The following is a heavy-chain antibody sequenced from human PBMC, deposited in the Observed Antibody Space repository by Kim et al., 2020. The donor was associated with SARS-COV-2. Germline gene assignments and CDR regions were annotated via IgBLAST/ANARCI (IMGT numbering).Heavy chain of an antibody. CDR1: GGSISSGGYY. CDR3: ASALDVFSSSGGFDP. CDR2: IYDSGST. J-gene: IGHJ5*02. V-gene: IGHV4-31*03. Sequence: SETLSLTCTVSGGSISSGGYYWSWIRQHTGKGREWIGYIYDSGSTYDNPSLKSRVTISVDTSKNQFSLKLSSVTAADTAVYYCASALDVFSSSGGFDPWGQGTLVTVSS. D-gene: IGHD6-13*01.